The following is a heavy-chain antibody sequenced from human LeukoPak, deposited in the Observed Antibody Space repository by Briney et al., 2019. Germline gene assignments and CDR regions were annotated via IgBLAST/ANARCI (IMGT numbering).Heavy chain of an antibody. V-gene: IGHV4-39*01. Sequence: PSETLSLTCTVSGGSISSSSYYWGWIRQPPGKGLEWIGSIYYSGSTYYNPSLKSRVTISVDTSKNQFSLKLSSVTAADTAVYYCARVSDGYNYARIDYWGQGTLVTVSS. CDR2: IYYSGST. CDR3: ARVSDGYNYARIDY. CDR1: GGSISSSSYY. D-gene: IGHD5-24*01. J-gene: IGHJ4*02.